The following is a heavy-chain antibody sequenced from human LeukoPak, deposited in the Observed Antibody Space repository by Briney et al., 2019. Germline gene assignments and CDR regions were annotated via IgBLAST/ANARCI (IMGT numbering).Heavy chain of an antibody. V-gene: IGHV1-2*02. CDR2: INPNSGGT. Sequence: GASVKVSCKASGYTFTGYYMHWVRQAPGQGLEWMGWINPNSGGTNYAQKFQGRVTMTRDMSTSTVYMELSSLRSEDTAVYYCARDYYDSIPDAFDIWGQGTMVTVSS. J-gene: IGHJ3*02. CDR3: ARDYYDSIPDAFDI. D-gene: IGHD3-22*01. CDR1: GYTFTGYY.